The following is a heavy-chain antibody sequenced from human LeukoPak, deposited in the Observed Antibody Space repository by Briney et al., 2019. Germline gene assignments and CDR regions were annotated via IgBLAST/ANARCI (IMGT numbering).Heavy chain of an antibody. D-gene: IGHD6-6*01. V-gene: IGHV4-39*01. Sequence: PSETLSLTCTVSGGSISSSSYYWGWIRQPAGKGLEWIGSIYYSGSTYYNPSLKSRVTISVDTSKNQFSLKLSSVTAADTAVYYCARLSSSSWSYWFDPWGQGTLVTVSS. J-gene: IGHJ5*02. CDR3: ARLSSSSWSYWFDP. CDR2: IYYSGST. CDR1: GGSISSSSYY.